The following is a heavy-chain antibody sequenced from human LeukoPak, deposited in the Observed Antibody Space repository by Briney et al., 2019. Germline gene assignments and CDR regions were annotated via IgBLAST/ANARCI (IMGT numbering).Heavy chain of an antibody. Sequence: GGSLRLSCAASGFTFSYSWMTWVRQAPGKGLEWVANMNGDGSNIYYVDSVRGRFTISRDNAKNSLYLQMSSLRAEDTAVYYCARDPGYGAVDYWGQGTLVTVSS. CDR2: MNGDGSNI. CDR3: ARDPGYGAVDY. D-gene: IGHD5-18*01. J-gene: IGHJ4*02. CDR1: GFTFSYSW. V-gene: IGHV3-7*03.